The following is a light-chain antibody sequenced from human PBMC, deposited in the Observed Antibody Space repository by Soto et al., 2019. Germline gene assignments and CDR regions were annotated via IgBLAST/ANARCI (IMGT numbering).Light chain of an antibody. CDR2: GAS. CDR1: QSVSSSC. Sequence: EIVLTQSPGTLSLSPGETATLSCRASQSVSSSCLAWYQQKPGQAPRLLIYGASSRATGIPDRFSGSGSGTDFTLTISRLEPEDVAVYSCQQYGSSPRTFGQGTKLEIK. J-gene: IGKJ2*01. CDR3: QQYGSSPRT. V-gene: IGKV3-20*01.